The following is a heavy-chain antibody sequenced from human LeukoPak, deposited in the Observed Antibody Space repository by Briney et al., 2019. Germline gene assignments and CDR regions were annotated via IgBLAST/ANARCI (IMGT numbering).Heavy chain of an antibody. Sequence: GGSLRLSCAASGFTFANYNFNWVRQAPGKGLEWVSYISSTSSTIYYADSMKGRFTISRDNAKNSLYLQMNSLRAEDTAVYYCARDPPHGMDVWAKGPRSPSP. J-gene: IGHJ6*02. CDR1: GFTFANYN. V-gene: IGHV3-48*01. CDR2: ISSTSSTI. CDR3: ARDPPHGMDV.